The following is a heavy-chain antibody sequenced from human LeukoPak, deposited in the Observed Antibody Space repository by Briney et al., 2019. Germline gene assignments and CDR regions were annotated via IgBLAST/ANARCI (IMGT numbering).Heavy chain of an antibody. D-gene: IGHD5-12*01. Sequence: SGPTLVKPTQTLTLTCTFSGFSLSTSGVGVGWIRQPPGKALEWLALIYWDDDKRYSPSLKSRLTITKDTSKNQVVLTMTNMDPVDTATYYCAHALYSGYDSHWFDPWGQGTLVTVSS. CDR3: AHALYSGYDSHWFDP. CDR1: GFSLSTSGVG. CDR2: IYWDDDK. V-gene: IGHV2-5*02. J-gene: IGHJ5*02.